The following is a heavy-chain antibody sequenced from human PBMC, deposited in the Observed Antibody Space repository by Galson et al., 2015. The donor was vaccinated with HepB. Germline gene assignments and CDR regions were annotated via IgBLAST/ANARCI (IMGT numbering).Heavy chain of an antibody. CDR1: GFTFSSYV. V-gene: IGHV3-30*04. D-gene: IGHD6-13*01. J-gene: IGHJ4*02. CDR2: ISNDERNE. Sequence: SLRLSCAASGFTFSSYVMHWVRQAPGKGLEWVAVISNDERNEHYADSVRGRFTISRDNSKNTLYLQMNSLGAEDTGVYYCARDLAAVGHWGQGTLVTVSS. CDR3: ARDLAAVGH.